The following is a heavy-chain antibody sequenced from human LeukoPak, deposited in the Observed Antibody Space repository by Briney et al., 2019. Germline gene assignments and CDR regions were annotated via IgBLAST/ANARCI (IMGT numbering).Heavy chain of an antibody. J-gene: IGHJ5*02. D-gene: IGHD3-22*01. Sequence: SQTLSLTCAVSGGSISSGGYSWSWIRQPPGKGLEWIGYIYHSGSTYYNPSLKSRVTISVDTSKNQFSLKLSSVTAADTAVYYCARGYYYDSSGGNWFDPWGQGTLVTVSS. CDR2: IYHSGST. CDR1: GGSISSGGYS. CDR3: ARGYYYDSSGGNWFDP. V-gene: IGHV4-30-2*01.